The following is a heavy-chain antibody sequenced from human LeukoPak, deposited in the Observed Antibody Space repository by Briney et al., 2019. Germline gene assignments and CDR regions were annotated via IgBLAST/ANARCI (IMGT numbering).Heavy chain of an antibody. CDR2: IYSGGST. J-gene: IGHJ6*03. CDR1: GFTFSSYW. CDR3: ARAWLTYYYYMDV. D-gene: IGHD6-19*01. Sequence: GGSLRLSCAASGFTFSSYWMSWVRQAPGKGLDWVSVIYSGGSTYYADSVKGRFTISRDNSKNTLYLQMNSLRAEDTAVYYCARAWLTYYYYMDVWGKGTTVTISS. V-gene: IGHV3-66*01.